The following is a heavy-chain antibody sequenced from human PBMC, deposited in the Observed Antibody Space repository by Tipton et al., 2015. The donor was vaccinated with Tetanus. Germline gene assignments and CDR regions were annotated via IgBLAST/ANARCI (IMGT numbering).Heavy chain of an antibody. J-gene: IGHJ4*02. CDR3: ARDWGY. Sequence: QVQLVQSGAEVKKPGASVKVSCKASGYTFTSYYMHWVRQAPGQGLEWMGIINHSGGATTYAQEFQGRITMTRDTYTSTVYMKLSGLRYEDTAVYYCARDWGYWGQGTLITVSS. CDR1: GYTFTSYY. CDR2: INHSGGAT. D-gene: IGHD3-16*01. V-gene: IGHV1-46*01.